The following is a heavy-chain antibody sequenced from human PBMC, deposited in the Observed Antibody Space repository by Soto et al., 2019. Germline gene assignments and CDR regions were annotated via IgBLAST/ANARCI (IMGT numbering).Heavy chain of an antibody. J-gene: IGHJ4*02. D-gene: IGHD3-10*01. Sequence: GGSLRLSXAASGFSFRSYYMNWVRQAPGRGLEWVSSISPSSSFLNYADSVKGRFTISRDNAKSSVNLRMNSLRAEDTAVYYCATVGTDYGSGSPYYSDYWGQGTLVTVSS. V-gene: IGHV3-21*06. CDR2: ISPSSSFL. CDR1: GFSFRSYY. CDR3: ATVGTDYGSGSPYYSDY.